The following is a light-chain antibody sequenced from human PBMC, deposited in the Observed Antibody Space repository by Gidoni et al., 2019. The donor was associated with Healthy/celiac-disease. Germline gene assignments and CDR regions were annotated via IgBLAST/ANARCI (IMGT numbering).Light chain of an antibody. Sequence: EIVMTPSPATLSVSPGERATLSCSASQSISSNLSWYQQQPDPATRLLIYGASTRATGIPARFRGSGSGTEFTLTISSLQSEDFAVYYCQQYNNWPPLTFGGGTKVEIK. CDR2: GAS. CDR1: QSISSN. V-gene: IGKV3D-15*01. J-gene: IGKJ4*01. CDR3: QQYNNWPPLT.